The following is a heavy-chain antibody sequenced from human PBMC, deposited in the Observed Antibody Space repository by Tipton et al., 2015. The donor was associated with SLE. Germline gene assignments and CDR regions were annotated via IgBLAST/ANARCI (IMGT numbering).Heavy chain of an antibody. CDR2: INHSRST. Sequence: LRLSCAVYDGSFSGYYWTWIRQPPGKGLEWIGEINHSRSTNFRPSLKSRIILSIDTSKNQFSLKLTSVTAADMAVYYCARASLLRLITSEDYWSQGTLVTVSS. CDR3: ARASLLRLITSEDY. V-gene: IGHV4-34*01. J-gene: IGHJ4*02. CDR1: DGSFSGYY. D-gene: IGHD1-20*01.